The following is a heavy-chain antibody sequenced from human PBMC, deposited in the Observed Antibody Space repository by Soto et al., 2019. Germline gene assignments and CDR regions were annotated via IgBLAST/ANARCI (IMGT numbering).Heavy chain of an antibody. Sequence: EVQLVESGGGLVKPGGSLRVSCVTSGFIFRSNTMVWVRQAPGKGLEWVSAISGSGETIYYADSVKGRFTVSRDNAKSTLSVQMNSLRAEDTAVYYCARDGDVEGGPPPKDYAMDVWGQGTTVTVSS. CDR3: ARDGDVEGGPPPKDYAMDV. J-gene: IGHJ6*02. CDR1: GFIFRSNT. CDR2: ISGSGETI. V-gene: IGHV3-23*04. D-gene: IGHD3-10*01.